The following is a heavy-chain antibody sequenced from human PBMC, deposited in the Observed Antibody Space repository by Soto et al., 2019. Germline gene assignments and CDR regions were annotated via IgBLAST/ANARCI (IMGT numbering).Heavy chain of an antibody. Sequence: QVQLVQSGAEVKKPGASVKVSCKASGYTFTSYGISWVRQAPGQGLEWMGWISAYNGNTNYAQKLQDRATMTTDTSTSTAYMELRSLRSDDTAVYYCARNKLLWFGELSVWFDPWGQGTLVTVSS. CDR1: GYTFTSYG. J-gene: IGHJ5*02. D-gene: IGHD3-10*01. CDR2: ISAYNGNT. CDR3: ARNKLLWFGELSVWFDP. V-gene: IGHV1-18*01.